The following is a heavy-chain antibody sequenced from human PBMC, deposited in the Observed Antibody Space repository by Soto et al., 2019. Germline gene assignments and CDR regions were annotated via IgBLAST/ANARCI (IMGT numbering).Heavy chain of an antibody. D-gene: IGHD6-6*01. Sequence: GGSLRLSCAASGFMFSSYAMSWVRQAPGKGLAWVSSISGSGGSPYHADSVKGRFTTSRDNSKNTLYLQMNSLRAEDTAVYYCAKYSDSSGDYYSGMDVWGQGTTVTVSS. CDR1: GFMFSSYA. CDR2: ISGSGGSP. CDR3: AKYSDSSGDYYSGMDV. J-gene: IGHJ6*02. V-gene: IGHV3-23*01.